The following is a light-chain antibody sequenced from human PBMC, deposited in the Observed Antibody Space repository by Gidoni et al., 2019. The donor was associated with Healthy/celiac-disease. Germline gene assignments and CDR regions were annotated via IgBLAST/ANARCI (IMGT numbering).Light chain of an antibody. Sequence: SYELTPPPSVSVSPGQTASITCSGDKLGDKYACWYQQKPGQSPVLVIYQDNKRPAGIPERFSGSNSGNTATLTISGTQAMDEADYYWQAWDSSTVFGGGTKLTVL. V-gene: IGLV3-1*01. J-gene: IGLJ2*01. CDR2: QDN. CDR1: KLGDKY. CDR3: QAWDSSTV.